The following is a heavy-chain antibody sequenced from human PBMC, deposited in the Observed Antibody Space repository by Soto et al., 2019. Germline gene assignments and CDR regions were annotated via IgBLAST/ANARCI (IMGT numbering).Heavy chain of an antibody. CDR2: VAYDGSKT. D-gene: IGHD3-22*01. CDR1: GFTFSSNG. CDR3: ARWVGGSMYDNSGKYDS. V-gene: IGHV3-30*03. J-gene: IGHJ5*01. Sequence: VQLVESGGGVVQPGRSLRLTCAASGFTFSSNGMHWVRQAPGKGLEWVALVAYDGSKTYYGDFVRGRFTISRDNSENTLYLQMNSLRAEDTAVYYCARWVGGSMYDNSGKYDSWGQGTLVTVSS.